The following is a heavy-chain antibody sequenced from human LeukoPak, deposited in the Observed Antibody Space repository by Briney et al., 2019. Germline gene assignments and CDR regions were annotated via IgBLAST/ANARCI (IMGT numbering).Heavy chain of an antibody. CDR1: GFTFSRYW. J-gene: IGHJ4*02. D-gene: IGHD1-26*01. CDR2: TNPDGSQK. V-gene: IGHV3-7*01. CDR3: LSMWGY. Sequence: TGGSLRLSCAASGFTFSRYWMYWVRQAPGKGLEWVATTNPDGSQKYYVDSVKGRFSISRDNAKNSVYLQMNGLRVEDTAVYYCLSMWGYWGQGTLVTVSS.